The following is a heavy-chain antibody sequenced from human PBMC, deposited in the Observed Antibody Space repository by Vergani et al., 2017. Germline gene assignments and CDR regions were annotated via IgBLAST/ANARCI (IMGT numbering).Heavy chain of an antibody. CDR1: GGSISSGGYY. Sequence: QVQLQESGPGLVKPSQTLSLTCTVSGGSISSGGYYWSWIRQHPGKGLEWIGYIYYSGSTYYNPSLKSRVTISVDTSKNQFFLELSSVTAADTAVYYCAREDLQLEPYVMDVWGKGTTVTVSS. D-gene: IGHD1-1*01. V-gene: IGHV4-31*03. CDR2: IYYSGST. J-gene: IGHJ6*03. CDR3: AREDLQLEPYVMDV.